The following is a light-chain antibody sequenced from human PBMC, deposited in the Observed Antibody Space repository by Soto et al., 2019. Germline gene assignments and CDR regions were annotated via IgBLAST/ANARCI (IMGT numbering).Light chain of an antibody. J-gene: IGLJ3*02. V-gene: IGLV2-23*01. CDR2: EGS. CDR1: SSDVGSNSL. CDR3: SAYVGSILV. Sequence: QSALTQPASVSGSPGQSVTVSCTGTSSDVGSNSLVSWYQQHPGTAPKLMVYEGSKRPSGVANRFSGSRSGNTASLTISGLQADDEAEYYCSAYVGSILVFGGGTKLTVL.